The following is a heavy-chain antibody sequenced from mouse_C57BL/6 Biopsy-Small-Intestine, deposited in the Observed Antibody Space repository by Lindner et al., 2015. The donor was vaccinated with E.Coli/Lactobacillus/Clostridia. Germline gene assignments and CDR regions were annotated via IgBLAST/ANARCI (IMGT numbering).Heavy chain of an antibody. J-gene: IGHJ4*01. Sequence: VQLQESGGGLVKPGGSLKLSCAASGFTFSSYGMSWVRQTPDKRLEWVATIDDGGTFTYYPDNVKGRFTISRDNAKNTLFLQMTSLRSEDTAMYYCSRPYYYALDYWGQGTSVTVSS. V-gene: IGHV5-6*01. CDR1: GFTFSSYG. CDR3: SRPYYYALDY. CDR2: IDDGGTFT.